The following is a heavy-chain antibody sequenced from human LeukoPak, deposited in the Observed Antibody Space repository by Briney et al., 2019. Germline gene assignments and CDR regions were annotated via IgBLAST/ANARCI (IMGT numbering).Heavy chain of an antibody. J-gene: IGHJ5*02. CDR3: ARTRTLPIAGGFDT. CDR1: GFTFSSYW. CDR2: ISTDGSST. Sequence: PGGSLRLSCAASGFTFSSYWMHWVRQGPGKGLVWVSRISTDGSSTDYADSVKGRFTISRENAKNTLYLQMNSLRAEDTAAYYCARTRTLPIAGGFDTWGQGSLVTVSS. V-gene: IGHV3-74*01. D-gene: IGHD3-16*01.